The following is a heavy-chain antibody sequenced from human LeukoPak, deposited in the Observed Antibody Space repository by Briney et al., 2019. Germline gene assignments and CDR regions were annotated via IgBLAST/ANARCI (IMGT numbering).Heavy chain of an antibody. J-gene: IGHJ3*02. CDR1: GFTFSSYE. Sequence: GGSLRLSCAASGFTFSSYEMHWVRQAPGKGLEWVSYISSSGSTVYYADSVKGRFTISRDNAKNSLYLQMNSLRAEDTAVYYCARDPSGTHSFDIWGQGTMVTVSS. V-gene: IGHV3-48*03. CDR3: ARDPSGTHSFDI. CDR2: ISSSGSTV.